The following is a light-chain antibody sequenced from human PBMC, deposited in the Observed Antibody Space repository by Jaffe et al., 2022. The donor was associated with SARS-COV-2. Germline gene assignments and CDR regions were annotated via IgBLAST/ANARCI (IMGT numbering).Light chain of an antibody. V-gene: IGLV6-57*01. CDR1: SGSIASNS. CDR2: EDN. J-gene: IGLJ3*02. Sequence: NFMLTQTHSVSESPGKTVTISCTRSSGSIASNSVQWFQQRPGSSPTTVIYEDNQRPSGVPDRFSGSIDSSSNSASLTISGLKTEDEADYYCQSYDSSSRWVFGGGTKLTVL. CDR3: QSYDSSSRWV.